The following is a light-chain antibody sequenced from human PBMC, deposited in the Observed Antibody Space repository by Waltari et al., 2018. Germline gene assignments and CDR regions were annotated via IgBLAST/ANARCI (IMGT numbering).Light chain of an antibody. V-gene: IGKV1-39*01. Sequence: IQMTQSPSSLSASVGDRVTITCRTSRNINTYLNWYQQIPAKAPKLLIYGASFLHTGVPSTFSGSGSGTDFTLTISSLRPDDFATYYCQQTYFAVFAFGPGTKVDVK. J-gene: IGKJ3*01. CDR3: QQTYFAVFA. CDR2: GAS. CDR1: RNINTY.